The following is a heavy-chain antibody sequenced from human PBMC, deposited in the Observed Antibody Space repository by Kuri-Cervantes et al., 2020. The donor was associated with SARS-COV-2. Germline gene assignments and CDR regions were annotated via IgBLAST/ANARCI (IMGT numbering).Heavy chain of an antibody. CDR3: AREGYYDSSGNYAATGMDV. Sequence: SETLSLTCTVSGGSISSSSYYWGWIRQPPGKRLEWIGSIYYSGSTYYDPSLKSRVTISVDTSKNQFSLKLSSVTAADTAVYYCAREGYYDSSGNYAATGMDVWGKGTTVTVSS. CDR1: GGSISSSSYY. J-gene: IGHJ6*03. CDR2: IYYSGST. D-gene: IGHD3-22*01. V-gene: IGHV4-39*02.